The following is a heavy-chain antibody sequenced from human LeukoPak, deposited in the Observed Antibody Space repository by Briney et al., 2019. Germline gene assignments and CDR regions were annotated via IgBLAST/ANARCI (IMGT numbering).Heavy chain of an antibody. Sequence: PSETLSLTCTASGGSISSSSYYWGWIRQPPGKGLEWIGSIYYSGSTYYNPSLKSRVTISVDTSKNQFSLKLSSVTAADTAVYYCARRGSGGRSFDYWGQGTLVTVSS. D-gene: IGHD2-15*01. J-gene: IGHJ4*02. CDR1: GGSISSSSYY. CDR3: ARRGSGGRSFDY. V-gene: IGHV4-39*01. CDR2: IYYSGST.